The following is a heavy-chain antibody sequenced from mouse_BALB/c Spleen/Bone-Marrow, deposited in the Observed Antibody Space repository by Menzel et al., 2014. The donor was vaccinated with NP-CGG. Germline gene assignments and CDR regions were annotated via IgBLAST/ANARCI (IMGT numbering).Heavy chain of an antibody. CDR1: GYTFTSYW. V-gene: IGHV1S81*02. CDR2: INPSNGRT. CDR3: ARWGFDY. Sequence: QVQLQQSGTDLVRPGASVKLSCKASGYTFTSYWINWVKQRPGQGLEWIGEINPSNGRTNYNEKFKSKATLTVDKSSSTAYMQLSSLTSEDSAVYYCARWGFDYWGQGTPLTVSS. J-gene: IGHJ2*01.